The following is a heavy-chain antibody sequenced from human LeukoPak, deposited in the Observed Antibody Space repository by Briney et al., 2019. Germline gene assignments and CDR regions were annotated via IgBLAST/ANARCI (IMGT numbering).Heavy chain of an antibody. D-gene: IGHD6-19*01. CDR2: INPNSGNT. J-gene: IGHJ6*02. Sequence: ASVKVSCKASGYTFTGYYMHWVRQAPGQGLEWMGWINPNSGNTGYAQKFQGRVTITRDTSASTAYMELSSLRSEDTAVYYCASYNSSGWQPPYYYYGMDVWGQGTTVTVSS. CDR1: GYTFTGYY. CDR3: ASYNSSGWQPPYYYYGMDV. V-gene: IGHV1-2*02.